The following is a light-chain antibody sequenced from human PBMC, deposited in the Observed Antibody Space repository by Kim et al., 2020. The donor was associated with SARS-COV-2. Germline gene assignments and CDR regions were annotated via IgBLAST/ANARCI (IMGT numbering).Light chain of an antibody. CDR1: QDIGDF. J-gene: IGKJ2*01. CDR3: QYYGTYPYI. V-gene: IGKV1-16*02. Sequence: DIQMTQSPSSLSASVGDSVTLTCRASQDIGDFLAWFQQRPGKAHKSLIYAASTLQGGVPSKFSGSGSGTDFTLTISSLQPEDFATYYCQYYGTYPYIFGQGTKLEI. CDR2: AAS.